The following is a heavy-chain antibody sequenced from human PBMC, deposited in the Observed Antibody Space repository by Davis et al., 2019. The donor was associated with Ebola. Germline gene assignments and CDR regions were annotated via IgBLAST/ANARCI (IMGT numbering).Heavy chain of an antibody. CDR3: ARDYSSGWFGYIDD. CDR1: RFTFDDHA. CDR2: ISWNSNTI. J-gene: IGHJ4*02. D-gene: IGHD6-19*01. V-gene: IGHV3-9*01. Sequence: SLKISCAASRFTFDDHAMHWVRQAPGKGLEWVAGISWNSNTINYGDSVKGRFTISRDNAKNSLYLQMNSLRGEDTALYYCARDYSSGWFGYIDDWGQGTLVTVSS.